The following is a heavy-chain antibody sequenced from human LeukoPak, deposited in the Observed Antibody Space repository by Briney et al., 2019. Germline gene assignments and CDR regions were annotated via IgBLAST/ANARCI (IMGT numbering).Heavy chain of an antibody. CDR3: ARGGIAAAGTPYYFDY. V-gene: IGHV1-2*02. Sequence: GASVKVSCKASGYTFTGYYMHWVRQAPGQGLEWMGWINPNSGGTNYAQKFQGRVTMTRDTSISTAYMELSRLRSDDTAVYYCARGGIAAAGTPYYFDYWGQGTLVTVSS. CDR2: INPNSGGT. D-gene: IGHD6-13*01. J-gene: IGHJ4*02. CDR1: GYTFTGYY.